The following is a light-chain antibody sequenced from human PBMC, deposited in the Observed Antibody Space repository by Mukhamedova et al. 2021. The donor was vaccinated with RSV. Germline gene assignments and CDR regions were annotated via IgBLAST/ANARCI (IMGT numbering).Light chain of an antibody. Sequence: WYQRRVHGKAPNLLIYAASTLQSGASSRFSGSGSGTDFTLTVSSIQPEDVATYYCQNYNSASLTFGGGTKVEI. CDR3: QNYNSASLT. CDR2: AAS. J-gene: IGKJ4*01. V-gene: IGKV1-27*01.